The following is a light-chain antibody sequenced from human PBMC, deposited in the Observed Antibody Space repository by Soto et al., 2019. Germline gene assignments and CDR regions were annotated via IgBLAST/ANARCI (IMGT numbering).Light chain of an antibody. CDR1: SSNIGAGYD. CDR2: GNT. CDR3: LSFASSLSVV. Sequence: QSVLTQPPSVSGAPGQRVTISCTGSSSNIGAGYDVHWYQQLPGRAPKLLIYGNTNRPSGVPDRFSGSKSGTSASLAITGLQCEDGADYYCLSFASSLSVVFGGGTKLTVL. J-gene: IGLJ2*01. V-gene: IGLV1-40*01.